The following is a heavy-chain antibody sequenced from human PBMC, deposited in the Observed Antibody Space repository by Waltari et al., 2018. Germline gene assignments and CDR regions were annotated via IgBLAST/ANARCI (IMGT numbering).Heavy chain of an antibody. Sequence: QVQLQESGPGLVKPSETLSLTCTVSGGSISSYYWSWIRQPPGKGLEWIGYIYYSGSTNDNPSLRSRVTRSVDTSKNQFSLKLSSVAAADTAVYYCARAGWLVEGGFDYWGQGTLVTVSS. J-gene: IGHJ4*02. CDR1: GGSISSYY. D-gene: IGHD6-19*01. CDR3: ARAGWLVEGGFDY. CDR2: IYYSGST. V-gene: IGHV4-59*01.